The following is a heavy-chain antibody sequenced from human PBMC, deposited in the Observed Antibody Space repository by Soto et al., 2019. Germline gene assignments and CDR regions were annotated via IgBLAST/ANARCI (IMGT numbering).Heavy chain of an antibody. CDR1: GYTFTSYG. CDR2: ISAYNGNT. Sequence: GASVKGSCKASGYTFTSYGISWVRQAPGQGLEWMGWISAYNGNTNYAQKLQGRVTMTTDTSTSTAYMELRSLRSDDTAVYYCARDPYYYDSSGKNDAFDIWGQGTMVTVSS. J-gene: IGHJ3*02. D-gene: IGHD3-22*01. V-gene: IGHV1-18*01. CDR3: ARDPYYYDSSGKNDAFDI.